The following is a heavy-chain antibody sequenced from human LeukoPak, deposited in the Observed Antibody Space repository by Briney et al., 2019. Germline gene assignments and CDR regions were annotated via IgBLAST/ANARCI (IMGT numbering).Heavy chain of an antibody. CDR3: ARRTRSSHYFDY. J-gene: IGHJ4*02. Sequence: GEPLKISCKGSGYSFTNYWISWVRQMPGKGLEWMGRIDPSDSYTDYSPSFQGHVTISADKSISTAYLQWSSLKASDTAIYYCARRTRSSHYFDYWGQGTLVTVSS. CDR2: IDPSDSYT. CDR1: GYSFTNYW. V-gene: IGHV5-10-1*01. D-gene: IGHD6-19*01.